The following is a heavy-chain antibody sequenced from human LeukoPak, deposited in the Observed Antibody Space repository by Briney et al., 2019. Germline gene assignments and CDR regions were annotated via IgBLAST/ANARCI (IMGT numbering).Heavy chain of an antibody. V-gene: IGHV3-30*02. Sequence: PGGSLRLSCAASGFTFGTYGMHWVRQAPGKGLEWVSFIRYDGSNKYYADSVKGRFTISRDNSKNTLYLQMNRLSAEDTAVYYCAKRRPNDHHYDSTGYYLACDYWAEGTLVTVSS. CDR1: GFTFGTYG. CDR2: IRYDGSNK. D-gene: IGHD3-22*01. CDR3: AKRRPNDHHYDSTGYYLACDY. J-gene: IGHJ4*02.